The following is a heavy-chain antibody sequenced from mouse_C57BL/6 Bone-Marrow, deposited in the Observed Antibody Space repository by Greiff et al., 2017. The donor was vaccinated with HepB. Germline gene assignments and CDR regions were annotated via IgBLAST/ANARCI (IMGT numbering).Heavy chain of an antibody. CDR2: ISDGGSYT. CDR1: GFTFSSYA. J-gene: IGHJ3*01. D-gene: IGHD2-5*01. CDR3: AREGSYYSNQAWFAY. Sequence: VQRVESGGGLAKPGGSLKLSCAASGFTFSSYAMSWVRQTPEKRLEWVATISDGGSYTYYPDNVKGRFTISRDNAKNNLYLQMSHLKSEDTAMYYCAREGSYYSNQAWFAYWGQGTLVTVSA. V-gene: IGHV5-4*01.